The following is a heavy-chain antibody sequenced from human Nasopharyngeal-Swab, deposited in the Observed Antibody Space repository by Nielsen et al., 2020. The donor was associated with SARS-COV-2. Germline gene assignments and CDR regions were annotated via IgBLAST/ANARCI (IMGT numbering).Heavy chain of an antibody. V-gene: IGHV4-34*01. CDR1: GGSFSGYY. J-gene: IGHJ2*01. Sequence: SETLSLTCAVYGGSFSGYYWSWIRQPPGKGLEWIGEINHSGSTNYNPSLKSRVTISVDTSKNQFSLKLSSVTAADTAVYYCARGPNSSGRYGNWYFDLWGRGTLVTVSS. CDR3: ARGPNSSGRYGNWYFDL. CDR2: INHSGST. D-gene: IGHD6-19*01.